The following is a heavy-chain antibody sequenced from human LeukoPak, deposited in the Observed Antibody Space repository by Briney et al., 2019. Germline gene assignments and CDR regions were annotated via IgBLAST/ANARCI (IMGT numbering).Heavy chain of an antibody. Sequence: SETLSLTCAVYGGSFSGYYWSWIRQPPGKGLEWIGEINHSGSTNYNPSLKSRATISVDTSKNQFSLKLSSVTAADTAVYYCARGPRGYSSSWSYYYYMDVWGKGTTVTVSS. CDR3: ARGPRGYSSSWSYYYYMDV. CDR1: GGSFSGYY. V-gene: IGHV4-34*01. D-gene: IGHD6-13*01. CDR2: INHSGST. J-gene: IGHJ6*03.